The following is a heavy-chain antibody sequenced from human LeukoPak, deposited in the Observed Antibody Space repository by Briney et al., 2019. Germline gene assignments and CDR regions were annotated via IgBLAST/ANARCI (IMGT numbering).Heavy chain of an antibody. V-gene: IGHV3-30*03. CDR2: TSYDGSNT. J-gene: IGHJ4*02. CDR1: GFTFNNYG. CDR3: ATSPRHCSGRTCLDFDY. Sequence: PGGSLRLSCAASGFTFNNYGMHWVRQAPGKGLEWVAVTSYDGSNTYYADSVKGRFTISRDNSNNTLYLQMNSLRGEDTAVYYCATSPRHCSGRTCLDFDYWGQGTLVTVSS. D-gene: IGHD2-15*01.